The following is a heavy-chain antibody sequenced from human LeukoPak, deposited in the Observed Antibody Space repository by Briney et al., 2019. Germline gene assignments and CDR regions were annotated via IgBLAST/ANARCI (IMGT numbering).Heavy chain of an antibody. J-gene: IGHJ4*02. CDR2: ISKDGRKN. V-gene: IGHV3-30*04. D-gene: IGHD3-10*01. CDR1: GFSFSTSG. Sequence: GGSLRLSCEASGFSFSTSGVHWVRQAPGKGLEWMAVISKDGRKNHYADSVKGRFTISRDNSKSTLFLQMNSLRPEDTAIYYCARDLQNYGSAYYDVGIFDSWGQGTLVTVSS. CDR3: ARDLQNYGSAYYDVGIFDS.